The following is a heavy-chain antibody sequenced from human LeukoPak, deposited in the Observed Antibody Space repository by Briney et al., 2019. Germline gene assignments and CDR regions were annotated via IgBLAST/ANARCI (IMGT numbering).Heavy chain of an antibody. Sequence: SETLSLTCAVYGGSFSGYYWSWIRQPPGKGLGWIGYIYYSGSTNYNPSLKSRVSISVDTSKNQFSLKLSSVTAADTAVYYCARTGSTVTMLYPFDHWGQGTLVTVSS. CDR2: IYYSGST. J-gene: IGHJ4*02. CDR3: ARTGSTVTMLYPFDH. V-gene: IGHV4-59*01. D-gene: IGHD4-17*01. CDR1: GGSFSGYY.